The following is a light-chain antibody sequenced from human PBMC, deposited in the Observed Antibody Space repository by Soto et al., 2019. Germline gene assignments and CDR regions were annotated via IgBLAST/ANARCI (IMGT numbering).Light chain of an antibody. Sequence: QSVLTQSHSVSGTPGQRVTISCSGTSSNIGSNSVNWYQQFPGTAPKDIIYRSNQRPSGVPDRFSGSKSGTSASLAISGLQSEDEADYYCAAWDDSLYGVVFAGGTKLTVL. J-gene: IGLJ2*01. CDR1: SSNIGSNS. CDR3: AAWDDSLYGVV. V-gene: IGLV1-44*01. CDR2: RSN.